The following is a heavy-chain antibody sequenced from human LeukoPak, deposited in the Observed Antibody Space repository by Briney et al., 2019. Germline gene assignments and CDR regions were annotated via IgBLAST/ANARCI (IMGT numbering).Heavy chain of an antibody. CDR1: GFTFSSYW. CDR2: IKQDGSEK. D-gene: IGHD3-22*01. CDR3: ARGAYYYDSSGQLDY. Sequence: PGGSLRLSCAASGFTFSSYWMSWVRQAPGKGLEWVANIKQDGSEKYYVDSVKGRFTISRDNAKNSLYLQMNSLRSEDTAVYYCARGAYYYDSSGQLDYWGQGTLVTVSS. J-gene: IGHJ4*02. V-gene: IGHV3-7*03.